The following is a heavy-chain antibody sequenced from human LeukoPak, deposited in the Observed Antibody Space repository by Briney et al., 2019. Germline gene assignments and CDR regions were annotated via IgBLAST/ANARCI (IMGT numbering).Heavy chain of an antibody. CDR2: IYYSGST. Sequence: PSEPLSLTCTVSGGSISSSSYYWGWIRQPPGKGLEWIGSIYYSGSTYYNPSLKSRVTISVDTSKNQFSLKLSSVTAADTAVYYCARLIRGGYFTWYFDYWGQGTLVTVSS. V-gene: IGHV4-39*01. J-gene: IGHJ4*02. D-gene: IGHD3-22*01. CDR1: GGSISSSSYY. CDR3: ARLIRGGYFTWYFDY.